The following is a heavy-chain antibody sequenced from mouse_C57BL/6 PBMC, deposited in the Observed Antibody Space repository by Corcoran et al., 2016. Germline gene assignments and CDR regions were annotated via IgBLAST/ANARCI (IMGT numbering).Heavy chain of an antibody. Sequence: QIQLVQSGPELQKPGETVKISCKASGYTFTTYGMSWVKQAPGKGLKWMGWINTYSGVPKYADDFKGRFAFSLETSASTAYLQINNLKNEDTATDFCALKVVDAMDYWGQGTAVTVSS. CDR3: ALKVVDAMDY. J-gene: IGHJ4*01. V-gene: IGHV9-3*01. D-gene: IGHD1-1*01. CDR2: INTYSGVP. CDR1: GYTFTTYG.